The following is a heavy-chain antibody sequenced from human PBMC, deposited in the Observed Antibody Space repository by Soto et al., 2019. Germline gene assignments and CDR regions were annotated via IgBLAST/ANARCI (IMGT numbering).Heavy chain of an antibody. CDR1: GYTFTTCD. Sequence: ASVKVSFKASGYTFTTCDIHWLRQAPGRGLEWMGWMNPSTGKTGNAQRFQGRVTMTRDTSTSTAYMEVSSLRSEDTGVYYCVRRKERSGPHYFDAWGQGTLVTVSS. CDR2: MNPSTGKT. CDR3: VRRKERSGPHYFDA. V-gene: IGHV1-8*02. J-gene: IGHJ4*02. D-gene: IGHD6-25*01.